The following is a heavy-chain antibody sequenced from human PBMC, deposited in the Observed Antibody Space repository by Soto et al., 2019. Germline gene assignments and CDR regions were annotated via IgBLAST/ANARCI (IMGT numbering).Heavy chain of an antibody. D-gene: IGHD6-19*01. CDR2: IFYSGST. CDR3: ARGHSSGWIDAFDI. V-gene: IGHV4-59*01. J-gene: IGHJ3*02. CDR1: GGSISSYY. Sequence: SETLSLTCTVSGGSISSYYWSWIRQPPGKGLEWIGYIFYSGSTNYNPSLKSRVTISVDTSKNQFSLKLSSVTAADTAVYYCARGHSSGWIDAFDIWGQGTMVTVSS.